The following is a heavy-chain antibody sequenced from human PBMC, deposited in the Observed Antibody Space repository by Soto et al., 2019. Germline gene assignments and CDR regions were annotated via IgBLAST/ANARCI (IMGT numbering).Heavy chain of an antibody. CDR2: RNPNSGDT. CDR1: FTSYD. D-gene: IGHD6-19*01. CDR3: ARGPGSSDWRFSYYYMDV. Sequence: QVQLVQSGAEVKKPGASVKVSCTFTSYDINWVRQAPGQGLEWMAWRNPNSGDTRYAQKLQGRVTMTRNTSSFTAYMELSSLRSEATSVYCCARGPGSSDWRFSYYYMDVWGQGTTVTVSS. V-gene: IGHV1-8*01. J-gene: IGHJ6*02.